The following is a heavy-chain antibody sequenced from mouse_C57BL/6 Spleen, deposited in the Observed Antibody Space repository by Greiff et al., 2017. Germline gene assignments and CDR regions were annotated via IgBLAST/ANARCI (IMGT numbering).Heavy chain of an antibody. V-gene: IGHV1-82*01. CDR1: GYAFSSSW. CDR2: IYPGDGDT. Sequence: QVQLQQSGPELVKPGASVKISCKASGYAFSSSWMNWVKQRPGKGLEWIGRIYPGDGDTNYNGKFKGKATLTADKSSSTAYLQLSSLTSEDSAVYFGARSYYYGSSLYYFDYWGQGTTLTDSS. D-gene: IGHD1-1*01. CDR3: ARSYYYGSSLYYFDY. J-gene: IGHJ2*01.